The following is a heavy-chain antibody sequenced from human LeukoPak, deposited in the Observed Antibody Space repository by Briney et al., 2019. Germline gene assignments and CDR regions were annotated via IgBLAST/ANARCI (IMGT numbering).Heavy chain of an antibody. CDR1: GFTFSSYS. V-gene: IGHV3-48*02. J-gene: IGHJ3*02. CDR2: ISSSSSTI. D-gene: IGHD1-26*01. CDR3: AREGRSRVGANAFGI. Sequence: PGGSLRLSCAASGFTFSSYSMNWVRQAPGKGLEWVSYISSSSSTIYYADSVKGRFTISRDNAKNSLYLQMNSLRDEDTAVYYCAREGRSRVGANAFGIWGQGTMVTVSS.